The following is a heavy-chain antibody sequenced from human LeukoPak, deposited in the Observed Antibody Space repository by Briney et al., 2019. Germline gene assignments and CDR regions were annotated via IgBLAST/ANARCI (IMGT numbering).Heavy chain of an antibody. CDR1: GFIFSSYG. Sequence: GGSLRLSCAASGFIFSSYGMHWVRQAPGKGLEWVSYISSSGSTTYYADSVKGRFTISRDNSKNTLYLQMNSLRAEDTAVYYYARDVTWGMFDYWGQGTLVTVSS. CDR3: ARDVTWGMFDY. J-gene: IGHJ4*02. CDR2: ISSSGSTT. D-gene: IGHD3-16*01. V-gene: IGHV3-48*01.